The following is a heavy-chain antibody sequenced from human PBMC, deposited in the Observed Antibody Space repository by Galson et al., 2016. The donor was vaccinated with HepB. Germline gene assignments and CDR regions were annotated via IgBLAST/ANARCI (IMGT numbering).Heavy chain of an antibody. V-gene: IGHV3-21*01. J-gene: IGHJ4*03. CDR2: ISASGSSI. Sequence: SLRLSCAASGFAFQNNGMNWVRQAPGKGLEWVSSISASGSSIDYADSVRGRFTTSRDNAKKSLYLQMNSLRVEDTAVYYCAGPLPNQSGRGRWGHGTLVAVSS. CDR1: GFAFQNNG. CDR3: AGPLPNQSGRGR. D-gene: IGHD3-16*01.